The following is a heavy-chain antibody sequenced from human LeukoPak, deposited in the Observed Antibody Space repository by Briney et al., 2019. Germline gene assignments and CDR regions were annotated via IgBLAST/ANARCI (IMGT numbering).Heavy chain of an antibody. V-gene: IGHV4-4*07. CDR3: ARDRRGYCSSTSCYLEFDP. D-gene: IGHD2-2*01. J-gene: IGHJ5*02. CDR2: IYTSGST. Sequence: PSETLSLTCTVSGGSISTYYWSWIRQPAGKGLEWIGRIYTSGSTNYNPSLKSRVTISVDTSKNQFSLKLSSVTAADTAVYYCARDRRGYCSSTSCYLEFDPWGQGTLVTVTS. CDR1: GGSISTYY.